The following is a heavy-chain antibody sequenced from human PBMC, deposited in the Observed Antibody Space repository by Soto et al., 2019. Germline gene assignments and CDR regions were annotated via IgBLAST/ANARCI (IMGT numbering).Heavy chain of an antibody. CDR3: ATKSGGGGAFDF. CDR1: GFTFSRYE. Sequence: GGSLRLSCAASGFTFSRYEMNWVRQAPGKGLEWISYIHSSGTTTHYADSVKGRFTISRDNAKNSLCLQMNSLSAEDTAVYYCATKSGGGGAFDFWGHGTMVTVPS. D-gene: IGHD3-10*01. CDR2: IHSSGTTT. J-gene: IGHJ3*01. V-gene: IGHV3-48*03.